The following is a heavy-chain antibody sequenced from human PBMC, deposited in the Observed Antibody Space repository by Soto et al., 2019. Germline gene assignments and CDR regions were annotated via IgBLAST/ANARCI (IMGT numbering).Heavy chain of an antibody. V-gene: IGHV3-74*01. D-gene: IGHD1-26*01. Sequence: EVQLVESGGGVVQPGGSLRLSCTASGFTFNTHWMHWVRQAPGKGLVWVSSIYFDGITTNYADSVKGRLTVSRDNAKNTVYLHVNTLRGEDTAVYYCARGGAMGVDYWGQGTLVTVSS. CDR3: ARGGAMGVDY. CDR2: IYFDGITT. CDR1: GFTFNTHW. J-gene: IGHJ4*02.